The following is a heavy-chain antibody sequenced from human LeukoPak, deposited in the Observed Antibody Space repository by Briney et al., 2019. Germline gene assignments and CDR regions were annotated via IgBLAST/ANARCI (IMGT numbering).Heavy chain of an antibody. CDR2: INPTSGGT. Sequence: GASVKVSCKASGYTFTAYYMHWVRQAPGQGLQWLVRINPTSGGTTYAHTFLGRVTITTAKYINTAYIQLGRLRSDDTAVYYCASGRYWTWGQGTLVTVSS. D-gene: IGHD2-21*01. J-gene: IGHJ5*02. CDR3: ASGRYWT. CDR1: GYTFTAYY. V-gene: IGHV1-2*06.